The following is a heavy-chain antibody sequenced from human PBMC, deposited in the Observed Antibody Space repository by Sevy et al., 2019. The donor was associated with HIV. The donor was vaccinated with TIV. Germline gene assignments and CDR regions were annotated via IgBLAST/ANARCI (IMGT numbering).Heavy chain of an antibody. CDR3: ARDRYYDASGYYYYYYGMDV. J-gene: IGHJ6*01. D-gene: IGHD3-22*01. CDR1: GLSVSDNY. CDR2: IYSDGRT. Sequence: GGSLRLSCAASGLSVSDNYMNWVRQAPGKGLELVSVIYSDGRTYYPDSVKGRFSISRDNSKNTLYLHMKSLRPEDTAVYYCARDRYYDASGYYYYYYGMDVWGKGPRSPSPQ. V-gene: IGHV3-66*01.